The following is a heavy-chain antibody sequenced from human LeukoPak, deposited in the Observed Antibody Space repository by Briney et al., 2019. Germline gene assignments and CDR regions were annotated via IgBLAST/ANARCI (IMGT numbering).Heavy chain of an antibody. CDR1: GFTFTNYG. D-gene: IGHD3-16*01. Sequence: GGSLRLSCSASGFTFTNYGMSWVRQAPGKGLEWVANMNQDGSAKGYVDSVKGRFTISRDNARNSLYLQMSSLRPEDTAVYYCATYTHWVAGDVWGQGTTVTVSS. CDR2: MNQDGSAK. J-gene: IGHJ6*02. V-gene: IGHV3-7*01. CDR3: ATYTHWVAGDV.